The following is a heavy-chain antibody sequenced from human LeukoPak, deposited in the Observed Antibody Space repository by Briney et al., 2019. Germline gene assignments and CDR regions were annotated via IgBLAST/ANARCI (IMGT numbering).Heavy chain of an antibody. CDR3: ASEAFCAGGTCHLQRVAS. J-gene: IGHJ4*02. CDR1: GHTFTAYY. D-gene: IGHD2-8*02. V-gene: IGHV1-2*02. CDR2: IDSNCGDT. Sequence: ASVKASGKASGHTFTAYYMHWVPQSPGQRLEWMGWIDSNCGDTKYAQKFQGRLTITRDTSTGTAYMELRSLISGDTAVYYCASEAFCAGGTCHLQRVASWGPGTLLTVSS.